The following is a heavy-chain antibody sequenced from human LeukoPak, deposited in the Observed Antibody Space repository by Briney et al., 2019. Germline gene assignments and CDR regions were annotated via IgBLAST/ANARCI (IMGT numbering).Heavy chain of an antibody. V-gene: IGHV4-59*01. CDR2: IYYSGST. J-gene: IGHJ4*02. Sequence: SETLSLTCTVSGGSISSYYWSWIRQPPGKGLECIGYIYYSGSTNYNPSLKSRVTMSVDTSKNQFSLKLSSVTAADTAVYYCARVTGYMIEDYFDSWGQGTLVTVSS. D-gene: IGHD3-22*01. CDR3: ARVTGYMIEDYFDS. CDR1: GGSISSYY.